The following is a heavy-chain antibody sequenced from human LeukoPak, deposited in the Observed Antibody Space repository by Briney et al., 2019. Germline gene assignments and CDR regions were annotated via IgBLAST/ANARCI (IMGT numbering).Heavy chain of an antibody. CDR2: IGSGSDVI. CDR1: GFTITTYS. J-gene: IGHJ4*02. V-gene: IGHV3-48*04. Sequence: PGGSLRLSCAASGFTITTYSMNWVRQAPGKGLEWISYIGSGSDVIYYADSVKGRFTVSRDNAKNSLYLEMNSLTPEDTAVYYCATLQVDPWGQGTLVTVSS. D-gene: IGHD2-8*02. CDR3: ATLQVDP.